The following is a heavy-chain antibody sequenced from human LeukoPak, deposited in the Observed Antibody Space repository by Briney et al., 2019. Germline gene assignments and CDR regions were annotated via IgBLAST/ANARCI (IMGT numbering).Heavy chain of an antibody. CDR3: ARDSSGYYFRD. CDR1: GGSFSGYY. Sequence: SETLSLTCAVYGGSFSGYYWSWIRQPPGKGLEWIGEINHSGSTNYNPSLKSRVTISVDTSKNQFSLKLSFVTAADTAVYYCARDSSGYYFRDWGQGTLVTVSS. CDR2: INHSGST. V-gene: IGHV4-34*01. J-gene: IGHJ4*02. D-gene: IGHD3-22*01.